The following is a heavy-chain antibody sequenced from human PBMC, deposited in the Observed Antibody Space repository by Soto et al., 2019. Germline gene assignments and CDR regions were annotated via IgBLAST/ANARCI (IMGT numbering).Heavy chain of an antibody. CDR2: IYYSGST. D-gene: IGHD2-15*01. CDR3: ARQEVVADAFDI. CDR1: GGSISSSSYY. V-gene: IGHV4-39*01. J-gene: IGHJ3*02. Sequence: SETLSLTCTVSGGSISSSSYYWGWIRQPPGKGQEWIGSIYYSGSTYYNPSLKSRVTISVDTSKNQFSLKLSSVTAADTAVYYCARQEVVADAFDIWGQGTMVTVSS.